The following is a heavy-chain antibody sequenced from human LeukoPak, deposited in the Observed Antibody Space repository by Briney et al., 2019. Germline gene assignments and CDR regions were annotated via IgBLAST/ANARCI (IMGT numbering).Heavy chain of an antibody. Sequence: PGGSLRLSCAASGFTFSSYWMHWVRQAPGKGLVWVSRINSDGSSTNYADSVEGRFTISRDNAKNTLYLQMNSLRAEDTAVYYCARESYASWYYYYYMDVWGKGTTVTVSS. J-gene: IGHJ6*03. CDR3: ARESYASWYYYYYMDV. CDR1: GFTFSSYW. D-gene: IGHD2-2*01. CDR2: INSDGSST. V-gene: IGHV3-74*01.